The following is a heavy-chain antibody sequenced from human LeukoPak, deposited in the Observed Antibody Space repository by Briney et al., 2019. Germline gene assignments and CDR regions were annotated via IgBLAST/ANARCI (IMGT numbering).Heavy chain of an antibody. Sequence: GGSLRLSCAASGFTFSSYSMNWVRQAPGKGLEWVSSISSSSYYIYYADSVKGRFTISRDNAKNSLYLQMNSLRAEDTAVYYCATSRGCYDLGGQVLMTTVTSTDYWGQGTLVTVSS. J-gene: IGHJ4*02. CDR1: GFTFSSYS. CDR2: ISSSSYYI. V-gene: IGHV3-21*04. D-gene: IGHD4-17*01. CDR3: ATSRGCYDLGGQVLMTTVTSTDY.